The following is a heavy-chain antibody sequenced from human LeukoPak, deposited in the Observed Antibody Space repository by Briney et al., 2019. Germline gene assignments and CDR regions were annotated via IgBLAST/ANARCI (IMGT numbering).Heavy chain of an antibody. CDR1: GDSISDYY. Sequence: SETLSLTCTVSGDSISDYYWIWIRQPAGEGLEWIGRIYTSGSTNYNPSLKGRVTLSVDTSKKQFSLKLSSVTAVDTAVYYCARVVHGAFDIWGQGTMVTVSS. V-gene: IGHV4-4*07. J-gene: IGHJ3*02. CDR2: IYTSGST. CDR3: ARVVHGAFDI.